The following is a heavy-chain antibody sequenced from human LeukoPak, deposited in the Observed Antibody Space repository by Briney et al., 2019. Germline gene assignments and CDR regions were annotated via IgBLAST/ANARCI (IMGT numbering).Heavy chain of an antibody. CDR1: GCSISSYY. J-gene: IGHJ6*02. D-gene: IGHD4-17*01. V-gene: IGHV4-4*07. Sequence: SETLSLTCTVSGCSISSYYWSWIRQPAGKGLEWIGRIYTSGSTNYNPSLKSRVTMSVDTSKNQFSLKLSSVTAADTAVYYCARDPPTTVTTSYYYYYGMDVWGQGTTVTVSS. CDR3: ARDPPTTVTTSYYYYYGMDV. CDR2: IYTSGST.